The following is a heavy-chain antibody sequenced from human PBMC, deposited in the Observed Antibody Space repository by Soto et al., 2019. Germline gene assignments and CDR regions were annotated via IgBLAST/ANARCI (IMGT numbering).Heavy chain of an antibody. CDR3: ARQIYDSDTGPNFQYYFDS. D-gene: IGHD3-22*01. CDR2: IDPSDSQT. Sequence: ESLKIAVKGAGYSFAGYWITWVRQNPGKGLEWMGRIDPSDSQTYYSPSFRGHVTISVTKSITTVFLQWSSLRASDTTMYYCARQIYDSDTGPNFQYYFDSWGQGTPVTVSS. J-gene: IGHJ4*02. CDR1: GYSFAGYW. V-gene: IGHV5-10-1*01.